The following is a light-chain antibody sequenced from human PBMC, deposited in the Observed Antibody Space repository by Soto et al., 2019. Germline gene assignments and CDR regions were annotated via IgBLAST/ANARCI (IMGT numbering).Light chain of an antibody. CDR2: GAF. Sequence: EIVMAQSPVTLSVSPGERVTLSCRASHSVSSNLACYQQKPGQAPSLLIYGAFTRATCIPSRFSGTGSGTEFTITISSLHSEDFALYSCQQYNDWTLTFGKGTKVDIK. J-gene: IGKJ1*01. V-gene: IGKV3-15*01. CDR3: QQYNDWTLT. CDR1: HSVSSN.